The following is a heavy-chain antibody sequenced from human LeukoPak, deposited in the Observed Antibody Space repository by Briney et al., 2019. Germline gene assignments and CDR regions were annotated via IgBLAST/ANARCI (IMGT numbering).Heavy chain of an antibody. CDR2: IYTSGST. CDR3: AREGIAARLNYYGMDV. J-gene: IGHJ6*02. Sequence: PSETLSLTCTVSGGSISSGSYYWSWIRQPAGKGLEWIGRIYTSGSTNYSPSLKSRVTISVDTSKNQFSLKLSSVTAADTAVYYCAREGIAARLNYYGMDVWGQGTTVTVSS. CDR1: GGSISSGSYY. V-gene: IGHV4-61*02. D-gene: IGHD6-6*01.